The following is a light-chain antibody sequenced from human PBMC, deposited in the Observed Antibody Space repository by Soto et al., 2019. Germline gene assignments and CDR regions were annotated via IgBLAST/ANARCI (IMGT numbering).Light chain of an antibody. CDR2: GAS. CDR3: QQYGSSRT. J-gene: IGKJ1*01. CDR1: QSISRY. Sequence: IVLTQSPGTLSLSPGERTTLSCRASQSISRYLAWYQQKPGQGPRLLIYGASSRGTDIPDRFTGSGSGTDFTLTINRLEPEDFAVYYCQQYGSSRTFGQGTKVDIK. V-gene: IGKV3-20*01.